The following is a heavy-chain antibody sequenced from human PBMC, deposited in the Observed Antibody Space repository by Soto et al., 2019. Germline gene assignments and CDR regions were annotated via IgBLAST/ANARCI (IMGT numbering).Heavy chain of an antibody. D-gene: IGHD6-19*01. CDR2: IIPILGIA. CDR3: ARAGIAVGYNWFDP. CDR1: GGTFSSYT. J-gene: IGHJ5*02. Sequence: GASVKVSCKASGGTFSSYTISWVRQAPGQGLEWMGRIIPILGIANYAQKFQGRVTITADKSTSTAYMELSSLRSEDTAVYYCARAGIAVGYNWFDPWGQGTLVTVSS. V-gene: IGHV1-69*02.